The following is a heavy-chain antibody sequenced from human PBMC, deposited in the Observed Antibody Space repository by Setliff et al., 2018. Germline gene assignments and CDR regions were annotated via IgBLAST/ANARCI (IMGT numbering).Heavy chain of an antibody. CDR3: ARSPPNRGSGSGWYGDF. D-gene: IGHD6-19*01. Sequence: GASVKVSCKTSGYNFITLGINWVRQAPGQGLEWVGWISPYSGKTDYAQKFQDRVIMTIDSATTTAYMELKTLRSDDTAVYYCARSPPNRGSGSGWYGDFWGQGTLGTV. V-gene: IGHV1-18*01. J-gene: IGHJ4*02. CDR1: GYNFITLG. CDR2: ISPYSGKT.